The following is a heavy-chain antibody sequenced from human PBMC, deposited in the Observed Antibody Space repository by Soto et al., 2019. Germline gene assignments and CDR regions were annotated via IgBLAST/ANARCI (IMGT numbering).Heavy chain of an antibody. CDR2: INSDGSST. J-gene: IGHJ4*02. CDR1: GFTFSSYW. V-gene: IGHV3-74*01. Sequence: EVQLVESGGGLVQPGGSLRLSCAASGFTFSSYWMHWVRQAPGKGLVWVSRINSDGSSTSYADSVKGRFTISRDNAKNTLYLQMNSLRAEDTAVYYCARMGPAYYYGSGSDFDYWGQGTLVTVSS. D-gene: IGHD3-10*01. CDR3: ARMGPAYYYGSGSDFDY.